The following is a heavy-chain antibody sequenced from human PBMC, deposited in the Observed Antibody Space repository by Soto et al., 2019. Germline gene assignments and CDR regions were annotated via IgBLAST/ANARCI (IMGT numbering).Heavy chain of an antibody. J-gene: IGHJ4*02. V-gene: IGHV4-34*01. CDR2: INHSGST. CDR1: SGSFSGSY. CDR3: ARPYGANRKCSLEY. Sequence: SETLSLTCAVYSGSFSGSYWSWIRQTPGKGLEWIGEINHSGSTNYNPSLKRRVTISVDTSKRQFSLKVTSVTAADTAVYYCARPYGANRKCSLEYWGQGTLVTVSS. D-gene: IGHD3-10*01.